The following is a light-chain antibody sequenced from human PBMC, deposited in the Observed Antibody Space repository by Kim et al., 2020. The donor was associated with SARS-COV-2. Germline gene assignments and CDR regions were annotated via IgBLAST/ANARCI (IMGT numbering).Light chain of an antibody. CDR3: QQCINWPPT. V-gene: IGKV3-15*01. CDR2: DAS. Sequence: EVMMTQSPATLSVSTGERATLSCRASQSISNNLAWYQQKPGRAPRLLISDASIRATGIPARFSGSGSGTEFTLTISSLQSEDSAVYYCQQCINWPPTFGQGTRLEIK. CDR1: QSISNN. J-gene: IGKJ5*01.